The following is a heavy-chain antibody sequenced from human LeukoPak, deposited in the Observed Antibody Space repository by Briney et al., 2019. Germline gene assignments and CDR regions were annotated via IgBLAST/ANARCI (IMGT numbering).Heavy chain of an antibody. CDR3: AKDSLTIFGVASYFDY. V-gene: IGHV3-23*01. CDR1: GFTFSSYA. J-gene: IGHJ4*02. CDR2: ISGSGGST. Sequence: GGSLRLSCAASGFTFSSYAMSWVRQAPGKGLEWVSAISGSGGSTYYADSVKGRFTISRDNPKNTLYLQMNSLRAEDTAVYYCAKDSLTIFGVASYFDYWGQGTLVTVSS. D-gene: IGHD3-3*01.